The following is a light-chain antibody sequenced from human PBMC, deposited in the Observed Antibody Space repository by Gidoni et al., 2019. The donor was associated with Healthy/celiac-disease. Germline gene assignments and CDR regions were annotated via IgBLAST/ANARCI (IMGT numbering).Light chain of an antibody. CDR3: QQYYSTPQT. V-gene: IGKV4-1*01. J-gene: IGKJ1*01. Sequence: DIVMTQSPDHLAVSLGERATINCKSRQSVLYSSNNKNYLAWYQQKPGQPPKLLIYWASTRESGVPDRFSGSGSGTDFTLTISSLQAEDVAVYYCQQYYSTPQTFGQGTKVEIK. CDR1: QSVLYSSNNKNY. CDR2: WAS.